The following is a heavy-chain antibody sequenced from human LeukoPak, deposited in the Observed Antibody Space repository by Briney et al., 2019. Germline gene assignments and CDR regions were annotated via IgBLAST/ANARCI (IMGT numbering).Heavy chain of an antibody. D-gene: IGHD3-3*01. CDR2: ISSSSSTI. Sequence: TGGSLRLSCAASGLTFSSYSMNWVRQAPGKGLEWVSYISSSSSTIYYADSVKGRFTISRDNAKNSLYLQMNSLRAEDTAVYYCARDYDFWSGYPDAFDIWGQGTMVTVSS. J-gene: IGHJ3*02. CDR3: ARDYDFWSGYPDAFDI. CDR1: GLTFSSYS. V-gene: IGHV3-48*01.